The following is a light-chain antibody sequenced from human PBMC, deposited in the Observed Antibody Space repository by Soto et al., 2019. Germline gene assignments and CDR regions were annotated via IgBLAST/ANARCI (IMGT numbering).Light chain of an antibody. CDR3: MQALHTPT. Sequence: EIVMTQSPLSLPVTRGEPASISCRSSQSLLHSNGFNYLDWYLQKPGQSPQLLIYMGSNRASGVPDRFSGSGSGTDFTLKISRVEAEDVGVYYCMQALHTPTFGQGSKLEIK. J-gene: IGKJ1*01. CDR2: MGS. V-gene: IGKV2-28*01. CDR1: QSLLHSNGFNY.